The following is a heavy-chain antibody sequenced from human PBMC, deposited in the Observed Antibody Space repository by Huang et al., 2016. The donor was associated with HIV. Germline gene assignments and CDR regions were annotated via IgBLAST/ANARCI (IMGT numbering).Heavy chain of an antibody. CDR3: ARVRCSGGYCYGWFDT. CDR2: TYSRAKWNN. Sequence: QVQLQQSGPGLVRPSQTLSLTCAISGDSVSSSSSAWNWIRQSPARGLGWLVRTYSRAKWNNDFAPSVRTRMTINPDTSKNQFSLRLKSVTPDDTAVYYCARVRCSGGYCYGWFDTWARESWSPSPQ. CDR1: GDSVSSSSSA. J-gene: IGHJ5*02. D-gene: IGHD2-15*01. V-gene: IGHV6-1*01.